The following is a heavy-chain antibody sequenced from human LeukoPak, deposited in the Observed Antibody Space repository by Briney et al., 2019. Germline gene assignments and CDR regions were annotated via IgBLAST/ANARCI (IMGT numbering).Heavy chain of an antibody. J-gene: IGHJ4*02. D-gene: IGHD2-2*01. CDR3: ASVRSGYCSSISCSQGYFDY. Sequence: PGGSVRLSCLACVFTFSRYAMSGVRQARGKGLEWVSATSGSGGSTYYVDSVSGGFTISRDNSKNTLYLKMNGLRAEDTAIYYRASVRSGYCSSISCSQGYFDYWGQGTLVPVSS. V-gene: IGHV3-23*01. CDR2: TSGSGGST. CDR1: VFTFSRYA.